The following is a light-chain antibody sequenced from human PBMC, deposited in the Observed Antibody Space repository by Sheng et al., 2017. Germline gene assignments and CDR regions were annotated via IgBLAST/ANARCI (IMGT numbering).Light chain of an antibody. CDR1: QSVNRY. CDR3: QQRSYWPWS. CDR2: DAS. V-gene: IGKV3-11*01. J-gene: IGKJ1*01. Sequence: EILMTQSPATLSLSPGERATLSCRASQSVNRYLTWYQQKPGQAPRPLIYDASNRATGVPPRFSGSGSGTDFTLTISSLEPEDFAVYYCQQRSYWPWSFGQGTKVEIK.